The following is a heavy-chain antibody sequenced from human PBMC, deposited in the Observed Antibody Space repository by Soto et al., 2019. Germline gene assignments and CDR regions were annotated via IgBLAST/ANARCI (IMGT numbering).Heavy chain of an antibody. Sequence: QVQLVESGGGVVQPGRSLRLSCAASGFTFSSYAMHWVRQAPGKGLEXVXVISYDGSNKYYADSVKGRFTISRDNXXXXXXXXXXXXXXXXXXXXXXXXXXXXXXXXXXXXMDVWGQGTTVTVSS. CDR2: ISYDGSNK. CDR1: GFTFSSYA. J-gene: IGHJ6*02. V-gene: IGHV3-30-3*01. CDR3: XXXXXXXXXXXXXXMDV.